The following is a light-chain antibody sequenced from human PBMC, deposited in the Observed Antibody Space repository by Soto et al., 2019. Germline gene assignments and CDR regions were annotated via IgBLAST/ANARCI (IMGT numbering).Light chain of an antibody. J-gene: IGKJ4*01. CDR3: QQYGSSPLT. CDR1: QSVSSSY. V-gene: IGKV3-20*01. Sequence: IVLTQSPGTLSFSPGERVTLSCRASQSVSSSYLAWYTQKPGQAPRLLIYGASRMPSGIPARFSVSGSGTDFTLTISRLEPSDVAMYYCQQYGSSPLTFGGGT. CDR2: GAS.